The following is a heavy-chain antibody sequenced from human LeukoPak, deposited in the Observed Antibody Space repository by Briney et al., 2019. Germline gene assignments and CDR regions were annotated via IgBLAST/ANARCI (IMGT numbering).Heavy chain of an antibody. CDR3: AREESYYFDH. V-gene: IGHV1-8*01. J-gene: IGHJ4*02. D-gene: IGHD3-10*01. Sequence: ASVKVSCKASGYTFTSHDINWVRQATGQGLEWMGWMNPNSGNTGYPRKFQGRVTMTRDTSINTAYMELHSLRAEDTALYYCAREESYYFDHWGQGTLVTVSS. CDR2: MNPNSGNT. CDR1: GYTFTSHD.